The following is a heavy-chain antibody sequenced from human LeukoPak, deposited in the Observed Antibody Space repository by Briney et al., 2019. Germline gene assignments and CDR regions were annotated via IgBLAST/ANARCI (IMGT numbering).Heavy chain of an antibody. D-gene: IGHD3-22*01. Sequence: SETLSLTCADSGSSISTYYWSWIRQPPGKGLVWTGYIHYSGSTNYNPSLKCRVTILVDTSKNQFSLRLSSVTAADTAVYYCARGGLDSNGYWTAFDIWGQGTMVTVSS. CDR1: GSSISTYY. J-gene: IGHJ3*02. CDR3: ARGGLDSNGYWTAFDI. V-gene: IGHV4-59*01. CDR2: IHYSGST.